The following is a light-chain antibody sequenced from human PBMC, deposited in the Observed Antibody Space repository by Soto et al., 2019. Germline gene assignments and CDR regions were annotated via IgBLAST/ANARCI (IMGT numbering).Light chain of an antibody. CDR3: QHYGSSRT. Sequence: ESVLTQSPCTLSLSPGERATLSCRASQSVSSKYLVWYQQKPGQAPRILIYGASNRATGIPDRFSGSGSGTDFTLTITRLETEDFAVYYCQHYGSSRTFGQGTKVDIK. J-gene: IGKJ1*01. CDR2: GAS. V-gene: IGKV3-20*01. CDR1: QSVSSKY.